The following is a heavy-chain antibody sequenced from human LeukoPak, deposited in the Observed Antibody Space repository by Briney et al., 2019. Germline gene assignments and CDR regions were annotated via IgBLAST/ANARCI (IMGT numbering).Heavy chain of an antibody. D-gene: IGHD6-19*01. CDR1: GFTFSSYA. J-gene: IGHJ4*02. Sequence: GGSLRLSCAASGFTFSSYAMSWVRQAPGKGLEWVSAISGSGGSTYYADSVKGRFTISRDNSKNTLYLQMNSLRAEDTAVYYCAKDRRYSSGWYSYYFDYRGQGTLVTVSS. V-gene: IGHV3-23*01. CDR3: AKDRRYSSGWYSYYFDY. CDR2: ISGSGGST.